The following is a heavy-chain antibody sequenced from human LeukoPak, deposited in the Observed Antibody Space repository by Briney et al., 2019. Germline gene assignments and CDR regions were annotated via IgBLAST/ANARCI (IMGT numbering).Heavy chain of an antibody. CDR2: IRYGGSKK. CDR3: ARDGFIPYYDFWSGYGYYMDV. V-gene: IGHV3-30*02. Sequence: GGSVRLSCAACGFIVRSYGMHWVRQAPGEGVEGGAFIRYGGSKKYYADSVKGRFTTSRDNSKNSLSLQMTSLRAEDTAVYYCARDGFIPYYDFWSGYGYYMDVSGKGTTVTVSS. CDR1: GFIVRSYG. J-gene: IGHJ6*03. D-gene: IGHD3-3*01.